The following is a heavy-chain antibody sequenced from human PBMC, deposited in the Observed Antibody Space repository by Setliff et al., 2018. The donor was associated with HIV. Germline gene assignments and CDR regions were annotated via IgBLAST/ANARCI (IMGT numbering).Heavy chain of an antibody. Sequence: SETLSLTCTVSGGSISTSRYYWGWIRQPPGKGLEWIGSINYRGNTYYNPSLKSRAAISVDTSKNQISLKLSSVTAADTAVYYCASLDGSESPYIYYYMDVWGKGTVVTVSS. CDR3: ASLDGSESPYIYYYMDV. CDR1: GGSISTSRYY. D-gene: IGHD3-10*01. J-gene: IGHJ6*03. CDR2: INYRGNT. V-gene: IGHV4-39*01.